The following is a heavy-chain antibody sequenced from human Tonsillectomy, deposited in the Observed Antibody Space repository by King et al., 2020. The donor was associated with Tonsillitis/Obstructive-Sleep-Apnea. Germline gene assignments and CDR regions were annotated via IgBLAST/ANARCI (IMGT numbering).Heavy chain of an antibody. D-gene: IGHD3-10*01. CDR1: GITFSSYA. CDR3: AKAMVQGIIITIFDY. V-gene: IGHV3-23*04. J-gene: IGHJ4*02. CDR2: ISGGGGST. Sequence: VQLVESGGGLVQPGGSLRLSCAASGITFSSYAMSWVRQAPGKGLEWCSTISGGGGSTYYADYVKGRFTISRDNSKNTLYLQMNSLRAEDTDVYYCAKAMVQGIIITIFDYWGQGTLVTVSS.